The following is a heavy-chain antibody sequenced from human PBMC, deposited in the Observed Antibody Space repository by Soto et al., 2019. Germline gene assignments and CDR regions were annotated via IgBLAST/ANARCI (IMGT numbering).Heavy chain of an antibody. J-gene: IGHJ4*02. D-gene: IGHD3-16*01. CDR1: GFTFITYA. Sequence: QVQLVESGGGVVQPGRSLRLSCAASGFTFITYAMHWVRQAPGKGLEWVAVISYDGNNKYYADSVKGRFTISRDNSRNTLYLKMNSLRAEDTAVYYCARGQFGSALDGGQGTLVTVSS. CDR3: ARGQFGSALD. V-gene: IGHV3-30-3*01. CDR2: ISYDGNNK.